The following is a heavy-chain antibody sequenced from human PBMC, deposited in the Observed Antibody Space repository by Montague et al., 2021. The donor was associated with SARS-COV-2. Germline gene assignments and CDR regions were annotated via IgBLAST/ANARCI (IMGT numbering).Heavy chain of an antibody. J-gene: IGHJ6*02. CDR2: INHSGST. Sequence: SETLSLTCAVYGGSFSDYYLNWIRQPPGKGLEWIGEINHSGSTNXNPSLKSRVTIAVDTSKNQVSLKLTSVTAADTAVFYCARSTVTNSPFGFSNKLRSRYNGMDVWGQGTTVTVSS. CDR3: ARSTVTNSPFGFSNKLRSRYNGMDV. V-gene: IGHV4-34*01. D-gene: IGHD4-17*01. CDR1: GGSFSDYY.